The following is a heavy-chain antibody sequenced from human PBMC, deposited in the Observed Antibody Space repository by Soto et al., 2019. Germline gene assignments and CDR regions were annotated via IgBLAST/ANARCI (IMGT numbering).Heavy chain of an antibody. V-gene: IGHV6-1*01. CDR3: AREDDEYSSSGFPFGS. Sequence: PSQTLSLTCAISGDSVSSNRATWNWIRQSPSRGLEWLGRTYYRSQWYHDYGISVKSRITVNPDTPKNQFSLQVNSVTPEDTALYFCAREDDEYSSSGFPFGSWGGGTRGTV. CDR2: TYYRSQWYH. J-gene: IGHJ3*02. CDR1: GDSVSSNRAT. D-gene: IGHD6-13*01.